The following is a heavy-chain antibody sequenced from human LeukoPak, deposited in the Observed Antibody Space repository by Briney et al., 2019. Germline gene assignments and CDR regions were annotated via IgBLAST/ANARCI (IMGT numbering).Heavy chain of an antibody. CDR3: ARARGLSPYFDY. D-gene: IGHD3-16*02. CDR2: IYYSGST. V-gene: IGHV4-59*01. J-gene: IGHJ4*02. CDR1: GGSISSYY. Sequence: SETLSLTCTVSGGSISSYYWSWIRQPPGKGLEWIGYIYYSGSTNYNPSLKSRVTISVDTSKNQFSLKLSSVTAAGTAVYYCARARGLSPYFDYWGQGTLVTVSS.